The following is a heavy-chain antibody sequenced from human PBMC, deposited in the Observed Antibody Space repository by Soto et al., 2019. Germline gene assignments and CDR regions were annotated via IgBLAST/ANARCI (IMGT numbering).Heavy chain of an antibody. CDR3: ARARPPRPPWYFDL. CDR1: GGSFSGYY. Sequence: QVQLQQWGAGLLKPSETLSLTCAVYGGSFSGYYWSWIRQPPGKGLEWIGEINHSGSTNYNPSLKSRVTISVDTSKNQFSLKLSSVTAADTAVYYCARARPPRPPWYFDLWGRGTLVTVSS. CDR2: INHSGST. V-gene: IGHV4-34*01. D-gene: IGHD6-6*01. J-gene: IGHJ2*01.